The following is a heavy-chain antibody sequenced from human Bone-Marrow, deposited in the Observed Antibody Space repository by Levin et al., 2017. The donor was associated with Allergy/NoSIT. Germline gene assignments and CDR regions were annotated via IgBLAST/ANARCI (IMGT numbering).Heavy chain of an antibody. CDR3: ARATSSWYGYFFDY. J-gene: IGHJ4*02. CDR2: INAGNGNA. V-gene: IGHV1-3*01. D-gene: IGHD6-13*01. CDR1: GYTFSRYI. Sequence: ASVKVSCKASGYTFSRYIMHWVRQAPGQRLEWMGWINAGNGNAKYSQKFQGRVTITRDTSASTAYMEMSSLRFEDTAVYYCARATSSWYGYFFDYWGQGTLVTVSS.